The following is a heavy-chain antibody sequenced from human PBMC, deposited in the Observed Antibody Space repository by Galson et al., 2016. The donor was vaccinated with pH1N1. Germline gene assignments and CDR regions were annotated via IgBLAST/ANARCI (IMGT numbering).Heavy chain of an antibody. Sequence: SLRLSCAASGFTFSDYWMHWVRQAPGKGLVWVARIDNGGRGTSHADSVRGRFAISRDNAENMLYLQMNSLRTDDTAVYYCARNWWGFDYWGQGALGTVSS. CDR1: GFTFSDYW. V-gene: IGHV3-74*01. D-gene: IGHD2-15*01. J-gene: IGHJ4*02. CDR3: ARNWWGFDY. CDR2: IDNGGRGT.